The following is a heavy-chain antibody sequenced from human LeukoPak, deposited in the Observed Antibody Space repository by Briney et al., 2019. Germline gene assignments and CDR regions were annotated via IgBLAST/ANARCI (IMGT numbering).Heavy chain of an antibody. V-gene: IGHV3-11*06. CDR2: ISSSSSYT. CDR3: ARAPQPLIAAAGEFDY. J-gene: IGHJ4*02. Sequence: GGSLRLSCAASGFTFSDYYMSWIRQAPGKGLEWVSYISSSSSYTNYADSVKGRFTISRDNAKNSLYLQMNSLRAEDTAVYYCARAPQPLIAAAGEFDYWGQGTLVTVSS. CDR1: GFTFSDYY. D-gene: IGHD6-13*01.